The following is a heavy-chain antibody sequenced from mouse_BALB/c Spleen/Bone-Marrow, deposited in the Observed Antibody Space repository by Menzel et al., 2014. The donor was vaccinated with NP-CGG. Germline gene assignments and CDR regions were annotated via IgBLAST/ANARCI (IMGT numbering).Heavy chain of an antibody. D-gene: IGHD1-3*01. CDR2: IRNKANGYTT. CDR1: GFSFTDYY. Sequence: EVQRVESGGGLVQPGGSLRLSCATSGFSFTDYYMNWVRQPPGKALEWLGFIRNKANGYTTEYSTSVKGRFTISRDNSQSILYLQMNTLRGEDSATYYCARDKGSAFFDYWVQGTTLTVSS. J-gene: IGHJ2*01. V-gene: IGHV7-3*02. CDR3: ARDKGSAFFDY.